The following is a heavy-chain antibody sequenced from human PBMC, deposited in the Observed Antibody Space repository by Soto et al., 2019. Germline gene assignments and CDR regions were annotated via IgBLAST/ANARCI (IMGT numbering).Heavy chain of an antibody. CDR2: IIPIFGTA. D-gene: IGHD3-3*02. J-gene: IGHJ6*02. V-gene: IGHV1-69*13. Sequence: SVKVSCKASGGTFSSYATSWVRQAPGQGLEWMGGIIPIFGTANYAQKFQGRVTITADESTSTAYMELSSLRSEDTAVYYCARAPVHFWGGSPYYYYGMDVWGQGTTVTVS. CDR1: GGTFSSYA. CDR3: ARAPVHFWGGSPYYYYGMDV.